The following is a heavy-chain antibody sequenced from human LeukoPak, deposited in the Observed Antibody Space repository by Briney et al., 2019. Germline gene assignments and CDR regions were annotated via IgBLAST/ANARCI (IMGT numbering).Heavy chain of an antibody. CDR1: GGSISSYY. CDR2: IYYSGST. CDR3: AREGYDLVGFDP. Sequence: SETLSLTCTVSGGSISSYYWSRIRQPPGKGLEWIGYIYYSGSTNYNPSLKSRVTISVDTSKNQFSLKLSSVTAADTAVYYCAREGYDLVGFDPWGQGTLVTVSS. V-gene: IGHV4-59*01. J-gene: IGHJ5*02. D-gene: IGHD2-15*01.